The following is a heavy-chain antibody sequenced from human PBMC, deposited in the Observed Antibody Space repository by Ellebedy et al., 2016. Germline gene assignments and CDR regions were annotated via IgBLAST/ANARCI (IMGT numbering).Heavy chain of an antibody. V-gene: IGHV5-51*01. CDR2: IYPGDSDT. Sequence: GGSLRLSCKGSGYSFTSYWIGWVRQMPGKGLEWMGIIYPGDSDTRYSPSFQGQVTISADKSISTAYLQWSSLKASDTAMYYCARPGVVVRYGAFDIWGQGTMVTVSS. D-gene: IGHD2-15*01. J-gene: IGHJ3*02. CDR1: GYSFTSYW. CDR3: ARPGVVVRYGAFDI.